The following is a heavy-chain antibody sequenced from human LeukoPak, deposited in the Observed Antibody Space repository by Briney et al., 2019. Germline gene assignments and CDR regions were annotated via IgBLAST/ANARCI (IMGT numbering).Heavy chain of an antibody. D-gene: IGHD3-10*01. J-gene: IGHJ4*02. CDR3: AKNYGSGSQYYFDY. Sequence: ASVKVSCKASGYTFTGYYMHWVRQAPGQGLEWIGRINPNSGGTNYAQKFQGRVTMTRDTSISTAYMELSRLRSDDTAVYYCAKNYGSGSQYYFDYRGQGTLVTVSS. V-gene: IGHV1-2*06. CDR2: INPNSGGT. CDR1: GYTFTGYY.